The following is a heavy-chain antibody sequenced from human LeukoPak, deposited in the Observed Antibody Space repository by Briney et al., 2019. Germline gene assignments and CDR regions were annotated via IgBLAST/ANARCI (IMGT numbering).Heavy chain of an antibody. V-gene: IGHV1-18*01. CDR2: ISAYNGNT. D-gene: IGHD5-12*01. CDR1: GYTFNNYG. Sequence: ASVKVSCKASGYTFNNYGISWVRQAPGQGLEWMGWISAYNGNTNYAQKLQGRVTMTTDTSTCTVYMELRSLRSDDTAVYYCATGKYSGYDYITPDFDYWGQGTLVTVSS. CDR3: ATGKYSGYDYITPDFDY. J-gene: IGHJ4*02.